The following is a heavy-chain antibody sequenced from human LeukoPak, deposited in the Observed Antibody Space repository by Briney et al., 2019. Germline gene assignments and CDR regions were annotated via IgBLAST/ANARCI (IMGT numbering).Heavy chain of an antibody. V-gene: IGHV1-69*01. D-gene: IGHD3-3*01. J-gene: IGHJ5*02. Sequence: ASVKVSCKASGGTFSSYAISWVRQAPGQGLEWMGGIIPIFGTANYAQKFQGRVTITADESTSTAYMELSSLRSEDTAVYYCARVGFWSGSGQLDPWGQGTLVTVSS. CDR3: ARVGFWSGSGQLDP. CDR2: IIPIFGTA. CDR1: GGTFSSYA.